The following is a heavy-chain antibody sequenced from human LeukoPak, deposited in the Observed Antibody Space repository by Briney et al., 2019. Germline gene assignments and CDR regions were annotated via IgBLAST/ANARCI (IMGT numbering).Heavy chain of an antibody. CDR3: ARMHYYDSGGSNWFDP. CDR1: GGTFSSYA. CDR2: MNPNSGNT. D-gene: IGHD3-10*01. J-gene: IGHJ5*02. V-gene: IGHV1-8*02. Sequence: GASVKVSCKASGGTFSSYAISWVRQAPGQGLGWMGWMNPNSGNTGYAQKFQGRVTMTTNTSINTAYMELSSLRSEDTAVYYCARMHYYDSGGSNWFDPWGQGTLVTVSS.